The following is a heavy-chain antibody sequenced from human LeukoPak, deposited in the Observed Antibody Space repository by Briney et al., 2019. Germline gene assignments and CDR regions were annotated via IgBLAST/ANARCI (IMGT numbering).Heavy chain of an antibody. V-gene: IGHV1-69*05. D-gene: IGHD6-13*01. CDR1: GGTFSSYA. CDR3: ARDVGGSSWRNFDY. Sequence: AASVRVSCKASGGTFSSYAISWVRQAPGQGLEWMGGIIPIFGTANYAQKFQGRVTITTDESTSTAYMELSSLRSEDTAVYYCARDVGGSSWRNFDYWGQGTLVTVSS. J-gene: IGHJ4*02. CDR2: IIPIFGTA.